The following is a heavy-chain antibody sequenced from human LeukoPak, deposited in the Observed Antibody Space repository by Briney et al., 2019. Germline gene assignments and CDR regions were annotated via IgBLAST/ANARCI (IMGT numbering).Heavy chain of an antibody. J-gene: IGHJ4*02. V-gene: IGHV3-15*01. CDR3: TSRWGYSSSWSAFDY. CDR2: IRSKTDGGTT. CDR1: GFTFSNAW. D-gene: IGHD6-13*01. Sequence: GGSLRLSCAASGFTFSNAWMSWVRQAPGKGLEWVGRIRSKTDGGTTDYAAPVKGRFTISRDDSKNTLYLQMNSLKTEDTAVYYCTSRWGYSSSWSAFDYWGQGTLVTVSS.